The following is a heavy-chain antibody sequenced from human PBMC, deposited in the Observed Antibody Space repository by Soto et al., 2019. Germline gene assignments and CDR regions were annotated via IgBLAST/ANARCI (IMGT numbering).Heavy chain of an antibody. D-gene: IGHD6-13*01. CDR1: GGSISSGDYS. CDR2: IYYSGRT. Sequence: QVQLQESGPGLVKPSQTWPFPGTVSGGSISSGDYSWRWIRQPPGKGLEWIGSIYYSGRTYYNPSLTNRVTISVDTYKNHFSLKLSTVTAADPAVYYCARERPDGSRLDPWGQGTLVTASS. J-gene: IGHJ5*02. V-gene: IGHV4-30-4*01. CDR3: ARERPDGSRLDP.